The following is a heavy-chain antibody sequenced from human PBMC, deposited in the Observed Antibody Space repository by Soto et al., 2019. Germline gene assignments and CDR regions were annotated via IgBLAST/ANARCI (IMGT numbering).Heavy chain of an antibody. D-gene: IGHD2-2*01. J-gene: IGHJ4*02. V-gene: IGHV1-2*02. Sequence: GGSVKVSCTTSGYTLTGYYMHWVRQAPGQGLEWMGWINPNSGDTNYAPRFKGRVTMTRETSFTTVYIDLTSLRSDDTAVYYCARRGDRTSGYFDYWGQGALVTVSS. CDR1: GYTLTGYY. CDR3: ARRGDRTSGYFDY. CDR2: INPNSGDT.